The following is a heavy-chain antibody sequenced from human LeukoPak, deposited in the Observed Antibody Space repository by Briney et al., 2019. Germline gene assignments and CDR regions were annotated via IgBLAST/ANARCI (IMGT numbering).Heavy chain of an antibody. D-gene: IGHD3-16*01. Sequence: GGSLRLSCTASGLTFSTYWVHWVRQAPGKGLVWVSQIKFDGSLASYADSVKGRFTISRDNAKNTLYLQMNTLGTEDTGVYYCVTGHYDSRMYFDHWDRGTLVTVSS. CDR2: IKFDGSLA. CDR1: GLTFSTYW. CDR3: VTGHYDSRMYFDH. V-gene: IGHV3-74*01. J-gene: IGHJ2*01.